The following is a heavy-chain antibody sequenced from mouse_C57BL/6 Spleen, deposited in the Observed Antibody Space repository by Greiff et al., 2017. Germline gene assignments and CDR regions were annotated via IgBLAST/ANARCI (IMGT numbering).Heavy chain of an antibody. D-gene: IGHD3-3*01. CDR2: IDPSDSYT. J-gene: IGHJ4*01. V-gene: IGHV1-69*01. Sequence: QVQLQQPGAELVMPGASVKLSCKASGYTFTSYWMHWVKQRPGQGLEWIGEIDPSDSYTNYNQKFKGKSTLTVDKSSSTAYMQLRSLTSEDSAVYYCARSLGAMDYWGQGTAVTVSS. CDR1: GYTFTSYW. CDR3: ARSLGAMDY.